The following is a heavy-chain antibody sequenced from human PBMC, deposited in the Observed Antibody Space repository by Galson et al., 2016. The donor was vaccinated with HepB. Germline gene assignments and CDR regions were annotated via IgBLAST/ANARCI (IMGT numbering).Heavy chain of an antibody. D-gene: IGHD2-15*01. J-gene: IGHJ4*02. CDR1: GFRFDDHA. CDR3: ARGVAYFDY. Sequence: SLRLSCAASGFRFDDHAMHWVRQAPGKGLEWVSGISWNSGNIGYADSVKGRFTISRDNAKNSLYLQMNSLRAEDTAVYYCARGVAYFDYWGQGTLVTVSS. V-gene: IGHV3-9*01. CDR2: ISWNSGNI.